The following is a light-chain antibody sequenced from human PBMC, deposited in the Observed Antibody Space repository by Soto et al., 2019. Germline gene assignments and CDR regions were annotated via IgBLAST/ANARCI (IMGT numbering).Light chain of an antibody. Sequence: DIQLTQSPSTLPASVGDRVTIPCRASQSISSWLAWSQQIPGKAPKLLIYRASSLESGAPSRFSGSESGTGFTLTISSLQPDDFATYFCQDFSTCSLTFGGGTTVDSK. CDR2: RAS. V-gene: IGKV1-5*03. CDR1: QSISSW. J-gene: IGKJ4*01. CDR3: QDFSTCSLT.